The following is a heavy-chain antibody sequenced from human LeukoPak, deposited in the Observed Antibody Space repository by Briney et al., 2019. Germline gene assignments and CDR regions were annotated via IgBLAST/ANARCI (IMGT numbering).Heavy chain of an antibody. J-gene: IGHJ5*02. CDR3: ARASNPWLQLT. CDR1: GFTFSNYW. Sequence: PGGSLRLSCAASGFTFSNYWMIWVRQAPGKGLEWVGNIKQDGSVNRYADSVRGQFTISRDNAQTSLYLQMNSLRAEDTAVYYCARASNPWLQLTWGQGTLVTVSS. V-gene: IGHV3-7*05. CDR2: IKQDGSVN. D-gene: IGHD5-24*01.